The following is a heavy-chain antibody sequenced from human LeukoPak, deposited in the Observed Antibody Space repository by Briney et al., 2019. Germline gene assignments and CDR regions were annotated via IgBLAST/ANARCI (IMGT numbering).Heavy chain of an antibody. J-gene: IGHJ4*02. V-gene: IGHV4-34*01. CDR1: GGSFSGYY. CDR2: INHSGST. Sequence: PSETLSLTCAVYGGSFSGYYWSWIRQPPGKGLEWIGEINHSGSTNYNPSLKSRVTISVDTSKNQFSLKLSSVTAADTAVYYCARDVAPKGFDYWGQGTLVTVSS. D-gene: IGHD2-21*01. CDR3: ARDVAPKGFDY.